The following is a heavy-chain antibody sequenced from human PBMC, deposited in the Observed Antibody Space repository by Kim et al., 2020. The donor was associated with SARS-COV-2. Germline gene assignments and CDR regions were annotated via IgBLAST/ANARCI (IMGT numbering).Heavy chain of an antibody. V-gene: IGHV5-51*01. J-gene: IGHJ4*02. Sequence: GESLKISCKGFGYSFSNNWIGWVRQMPGRGLEWMGIIYPGDSNTKYSPSFQGQVTISVDKSISTAYLQWSSLKASDTAMYYCARQGSGRYFAGFDYWGQGTLVTVSS. CDR3: ARQGSGRYFAGFDY. CDR1: GYSFSNNW. D-gene: IGHD1-26*01. CDR2: IYPGDSNT.